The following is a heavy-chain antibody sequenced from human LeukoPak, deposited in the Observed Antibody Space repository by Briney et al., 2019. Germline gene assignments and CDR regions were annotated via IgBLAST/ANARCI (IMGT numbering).Heavy chain of an antibody. V-gene: IGHV3-9*01. J-gene: IGHJ4*02. D-gene: IGHD6-19*01. CDR3: AKDLVAGTKGYFDY. CDR1: GFTFDDYA. CDR2: ISWNSGSI. Sequence: GGSLRLSCAAPGFTFDDYAMHWVRQAPGKGLEWVSGISWNSGSIDYADSVKGRFTISRDNAKNSLYLQMNSLRAEDTALYYCAKDLVAGTKGYFDYWGQGTLVTVSS.